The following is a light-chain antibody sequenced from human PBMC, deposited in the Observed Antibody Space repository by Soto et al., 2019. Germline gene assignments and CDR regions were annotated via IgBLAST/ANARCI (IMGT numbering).Light chain of an antibody. CDR2: GAS. V-gene: IGKV3D-15*01. CDR3: QQRSNWPLT. CDR1: QSVSDN. J-gene: IGKJ4*01. Sequence: EVVMTQSPATLSVSPGERATLSCWASQSVSDNLAWYQQKPGQAPRLLIFGASNRATGIPATFSGSGSGTEFTLTISSLQSEDFAVYYCQQRSNWPLTFGGGTKVEIK.